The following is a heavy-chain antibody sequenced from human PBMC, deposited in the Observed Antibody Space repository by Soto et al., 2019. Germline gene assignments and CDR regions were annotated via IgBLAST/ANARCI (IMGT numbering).Heavy chain of an antibody. CDR2: ITPFNGNT. CDR3: ARSGSTGYGMDV. CDR1: GYTFTYRY. J-gene: IGHJ6*02. D-gene: IGHD2-2*01. V-gene: IGHV1-45*02. Sequence: SVKGSCKASGYTFTYRYLHWVRQAPGQALEWMGWITPFNGNTNYAQKFQDRVTITRDRSMSTAYMELSSLRSEDTAMYYCARSGSTGYGMDVWGQGTTVTVSS.